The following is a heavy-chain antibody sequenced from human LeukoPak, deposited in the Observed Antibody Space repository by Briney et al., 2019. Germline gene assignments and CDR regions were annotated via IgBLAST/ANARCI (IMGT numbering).Heavy chain of an antibody. CDR3: ARVATEDWKRYCGGDCYSG. D-gene: IGHD2-21*02. CDR2: IYYSGST. J-gene: IGHJ4*02. CDR1: GGSISSSSYY. Sequence: PSETLSLTCTVSGGSISSSSYYWGWIRQPPGKGLEWIGSIYYSGSTYYNPSLKSRVTISVDTSKNQFSLKLSSVTAADTAVYYCARVATEDWKRYCGGDCYSGWGQGTLVTVSS. V-gene: IGHV4-39*07.